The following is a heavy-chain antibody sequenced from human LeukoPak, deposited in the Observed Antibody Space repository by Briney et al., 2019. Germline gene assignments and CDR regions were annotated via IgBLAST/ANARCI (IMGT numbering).Heavy chain of an antibody. V-gene: IGHV3-30*02. CDR1: GFTFTTYW. CDR3: AKDHRNSGWYPYDFGY. CDR2: IRYDGSDK. Sequence: GESLRLSCAASGFTFTTYWMTWVRQAPGKGLEWVTFIRYDGSDKYYADSVKGRFTISRDNSKNTLYLQMNGLTVEDTAVYYCAKDHRNSGWYPYDFGYWGQGTLVTVSS. J-gene: IGHJ4*02. D-gene: IGHD6-19*01.